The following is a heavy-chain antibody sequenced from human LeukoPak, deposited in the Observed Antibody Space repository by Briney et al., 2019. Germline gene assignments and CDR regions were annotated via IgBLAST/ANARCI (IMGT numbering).Heavy chain of an antibody. CDR3: ARVSRSWSHYHGMDV. Sequence: ASVKVSCKASVYTFTSYYMHWVRQAPGQGLEWMGIINPSGGSTSYAQKFQGRVTMTRDTSTSTVYMELSSLRSEDTAVYYCARVSRSWSHYHGMDVWGQGTTVTVSS. V-gene: IGHV1-46*01. CDR1: VYTFTSYY. CDR2: INPSGGST. J-gene: IGHJ6*02. D-gene: IGHD3-10*01.